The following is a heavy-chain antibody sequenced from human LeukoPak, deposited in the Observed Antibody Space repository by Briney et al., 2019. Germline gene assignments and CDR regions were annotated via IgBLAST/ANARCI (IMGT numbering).Heavy chain of an antibody. V-gene: IGHV1-69*06. CDR1: GGTFSSYA. J-gene: IGHJ4*02. Sequence: SVKVSCKASGGTFSSYAISWVRQAPGQGLEWMGGIIPIFGTANYAQKFQGRVTMTEDTSTDTAYMELSSLRSEDTAVYYCATWGNNYYDSSGYYSNFDYWGQGTLVTVSS. CDR2: IIPIFGTA. CDR3: ATWGNNYYDSSGYYSNFDY. D-gene: IGHD3-22*01.